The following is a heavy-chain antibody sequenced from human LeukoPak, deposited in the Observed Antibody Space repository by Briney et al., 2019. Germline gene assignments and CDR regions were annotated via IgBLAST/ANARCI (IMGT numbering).Heavy chain of an antibody. D-gene: IGHD2-2*01. CDR1: GGSISGGTYY. J-gene: IGHJ6*03. Sequence: SETLSLTCTVPGGSISGGTYYWSWIRQPAGKGLEWIGRIYTSGSTNYNPSLKSRVTISVDTSKNQFSLKLSSVTAADTAVYYCARDGTCSSTSCLRGDYYYMDVWGKGTTVTVSS. CDR2: IYTSGST. V-gene: IGHV4-61*02. CDR3: ARDGTCSSTSCLRGDYYYMDV.